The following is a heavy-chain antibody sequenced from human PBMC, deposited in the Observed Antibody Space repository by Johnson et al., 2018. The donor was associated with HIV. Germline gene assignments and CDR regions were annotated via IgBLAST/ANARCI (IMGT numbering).Heavy chain of an antibody. V-gene: IGHV3-20*04. CDR2: INWNGGST. Sequence: VQLVESGGGVVRPGGSLRLSCAASGFTFDDYGMSWVRQAPGKGLEWVSGINWNGGSTHYADSVKGRFTISRDNAKNSLYLQINSLRAEDTALYYCAKRIANNPASDAFDIWGQGTMVTVSS. D-gene: IGHD2-21*01. J-gene: IGHJ3*02. CDR1: GFTFDDYG. CDR3: AKRIANNPASDAFDI.